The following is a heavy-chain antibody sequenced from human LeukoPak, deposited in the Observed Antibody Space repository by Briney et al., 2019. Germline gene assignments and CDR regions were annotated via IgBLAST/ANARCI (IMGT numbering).Heavy chain of an antibody. CDR2: ITRDASTI. J-gene: IGHJ5*02. V-gene: IGHV3-48*03. CDR1: GFTFSSYE. D-gene: IGHD3-22*01. Sequence: GGSLRLSCAVSGFTFSSYEMNWVRQAPGKGLEWVSYITRDASTIYYADSVKGRFTISRDNAKNSLYLRMNSLRAEDTAVYYCARGHSSGYYNWFDPWGQGTLATVSS. CDR3: ARGHSSGYYNWFDP.